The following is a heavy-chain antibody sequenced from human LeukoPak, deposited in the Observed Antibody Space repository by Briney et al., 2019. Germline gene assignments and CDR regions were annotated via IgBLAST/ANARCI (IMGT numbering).Heavy chain of an antibody. CDR2: ISSSGSTI. CDR1: GFTFSSYA. Sequence: TGGSLRLSCAASGFTFSSYAMSWVRQAPGKGLGWVSYISSSGSTIYYAESVKGRFTISRDNAKNSLYLQMNSLRAEDTAVYYCARDLVATISNGMDVWGQGTTVTVSS. CDR3: ARDLVATISNGMDV. V-gene: IGHV3-48*04. D-gene: IGHD5-12*01. J-gene: IGHJ6*02.